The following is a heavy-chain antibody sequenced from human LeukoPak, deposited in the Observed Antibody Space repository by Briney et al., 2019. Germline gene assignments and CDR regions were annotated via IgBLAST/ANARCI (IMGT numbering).Heavy chain of an antibody. CDR1: GGSISSYY. D-gene: IGHD6-19*01. CDR2: IYTSGST. J-gene: IGHJ6*03. V-gene: IGHV4-4*07. Sequence: SETLSLTCTVSGGSISSYYWSWIRQPAGQGLEWIGRIYTSGSTNYKPSLKSRVTMSVDTSKNQFSLKLSSVTAADTAVYYCARDEYSSGWTVYYMDVWGKGTTVTVSS. CDR3: ARDEYSSGWTVYYMDV.